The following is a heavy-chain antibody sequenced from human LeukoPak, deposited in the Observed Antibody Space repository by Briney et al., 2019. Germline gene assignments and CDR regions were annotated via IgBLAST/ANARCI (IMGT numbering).Heavy chain of an antibody. J-gene: IGHJ4*02. Sequence: SETLSLTCTVSGASISSSSYYWGWDRQPPGRGREWVGNIYYGGRTYDKPTLKRRVTITVETTKKQFTLKLNSVTASDTALYYCARLYFWSAYEFDCWGQGALVTVSS. CDR3: ARLYFWSAYEFDC. CDR2: IYYGGRT. V-gene: IGHV4-39*01. D-gene: IGHD3-3*01. CDR1: GASISSSSYY.